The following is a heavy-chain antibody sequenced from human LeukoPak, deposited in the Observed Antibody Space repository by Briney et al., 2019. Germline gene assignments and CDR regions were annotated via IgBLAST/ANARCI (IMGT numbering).Heavy chain of an antibody. CDR1: GGTFSSYA. J-gene: IGHJ5*02. V-gene: IGHV1-69*01. CDR3: ARGGLRLGELSQKDWFDP. Sequence: VASVKVSCKASGGTFSSYAISWVREAPGQGLEWMGGIIPILGTANYARKFQGRVTITADESTSTAYLELSSLRSEDTAVYYCARGGLRLGELSQKDWFDPWGQGTLVTVSS. D-gene: IGHD3-16*02. CDR2: IIPILGTA.